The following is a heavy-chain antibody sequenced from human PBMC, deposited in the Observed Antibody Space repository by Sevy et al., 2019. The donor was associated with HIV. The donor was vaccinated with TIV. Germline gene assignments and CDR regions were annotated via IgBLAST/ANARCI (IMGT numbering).Heavy chain of an antibody. V-gene: IGHV1-69*13. J-gene: IGHJ5*02. CDR1: GGTFSSYA. CDR2: IIPIFGTA. Sequence: ASVKVSCKASGGTFSSYAISWVRQAPGQGLEWMGGIIPIFGTANYAQKFQGRVTITADESTSTAYMELSSLRSEDTAVYYCARDRRCSSTSCLNWFDPWGQGTLVTVSS. D-gene: IGHD2-2*01. CDR3: ARDRRCSSTSCLNWFDP.